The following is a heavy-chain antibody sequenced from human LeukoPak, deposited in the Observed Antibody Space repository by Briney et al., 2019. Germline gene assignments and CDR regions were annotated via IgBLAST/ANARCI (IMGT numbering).Heavy chain of an antibody. V-gene: IGHV3-30*18. CDR1: GFTFSSYG. CDR3: AKGELHFNTCSFDY. CDR2: ISYDGNHK. J-gene: IGHJ4*02. D-gene: IGHD1-26*01. Sequence: GGSLRLSCAASGFTFSSYGMHWVRQAPGKGLEWVAVISYDGNHKYYGDSVKGRFTISRDNSRNTLYLQMDSLKTEDTAVYYCAKGELHFNTCSFDYWGQGTLVTVSS.